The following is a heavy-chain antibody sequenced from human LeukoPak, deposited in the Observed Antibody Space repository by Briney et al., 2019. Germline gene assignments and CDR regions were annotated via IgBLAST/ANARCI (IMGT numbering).Heavy chain of an antibody. Sequence: ASVKVSCEASGYTFTGYYMHWVRQAPGQGLEWMGRINPNSGGTNYAQKFQGRVTMTRDTSISTAYMELSRLRSDDTAVYYCARFPITIFGVGTYYFDYWGQGTLVTVSS. CDR2: INPNSGGT. J-gene: IGHJ4*02. V-gene: IGHV1-2*06. CDR1: GYTFTGYY. CDR3: ARFPITIFGVGTYYFDY. D-gene: IGHD3-3*01.